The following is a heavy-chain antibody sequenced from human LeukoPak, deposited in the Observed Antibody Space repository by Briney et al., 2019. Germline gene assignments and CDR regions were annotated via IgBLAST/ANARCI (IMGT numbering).Heavy chain of an antibody. D-gene: IGHD6-19*01. CDR1: GYSFNRHW. V-gene: IGHV5-51*01. CDR2: IYPGDSDT. Sequence: GESLKISFKGLGYSFNRHWIGWVRQMPGKGLEWMGIIYPGDSDTRYSPSFQGQVTISADKSISTAYLQWSSLKASDTAMYYCARYLTEYGTGWYFVYLGPRRLVTVSS. CDR3: ARYLTEYGTGWYFVY. J-gene: IGHJ4*02.